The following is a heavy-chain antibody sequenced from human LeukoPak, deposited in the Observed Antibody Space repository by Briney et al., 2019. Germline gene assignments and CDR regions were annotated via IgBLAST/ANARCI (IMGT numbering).Heavy chain of an antibody. CDR3: ARDSGYSGYSDY. CDR1: GFTFSDYY. D-gene: IGHD5-12*01. CDR2: ISSSSSYT. J-gene: IGHJ4*02. V-gene: IGHV3-11*05. Sequence: GGSLRLSCAASGFTFSDYYMSWIRQAPGKGLEWVSYISSSSSYTDYADSVKGRFTISRDNAKNSLNLQMNSLRAEDTAVYYCARDSGYSGYSDYWGQGALVTVSS.